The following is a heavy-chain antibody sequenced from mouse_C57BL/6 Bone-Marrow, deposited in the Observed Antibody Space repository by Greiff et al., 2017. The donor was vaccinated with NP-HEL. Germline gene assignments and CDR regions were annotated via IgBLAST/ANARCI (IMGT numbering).Heavy chain of an antibody. Sequence: QVQLQQPGAELVKPGASVKLSFTSYWMQWVKQRPGQGLEWIGEIDPSDSYTNYNQKFKGKATLTVDTSSSTAYMQLSSLTSEDSAVYYCTTVEGDFDYWGQGTTLTVSS. V-gene: IGHV1-50*01. D-gene: IGHD1-1*01. CDR1: TSYW. CDR3: TTVEGDFDY. J-gene: IGHJ2*01. CDR2: IDPSDSYT.